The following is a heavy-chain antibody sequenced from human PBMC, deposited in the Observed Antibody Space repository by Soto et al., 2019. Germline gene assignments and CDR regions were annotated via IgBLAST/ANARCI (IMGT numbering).Heavy chain of an antibody. V-gene: IGHV3-11*03. CDR3: VSRFFDGDNPALYVEQ. Sequence: RGAVRLSWAVSGFTFGDSYMSWIRQAPGKGLEWLSYISPGSRYPAYADSVKGRCTISRDNDKKTLYLHMNSLSVEDTAVYYCVSRFFDGDNPALYVEQWGQGTQVPVS. CDR1: GFTFGDSY. D-gene: IGHD4-17*01. J-gene: IGHJ1*01. CDR2: ISPGSRYP.